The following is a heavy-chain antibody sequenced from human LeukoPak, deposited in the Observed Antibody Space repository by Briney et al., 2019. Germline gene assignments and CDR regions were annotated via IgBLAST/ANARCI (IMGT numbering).Heavy chain of an antibody. CDR3: ARDRSPMFDTSDAFDI. CDR1: GGTFSSYA. CDR2: IIPIFGTA. J-gene: IGHJ3*02. Sequence: SVKVSCKASGGTFSSYAISWVRQAPGQGLEWKGGIIPIFGTANYAQKFQGRVTITTDESTSTAYMELSSLRSEDTAVYYCARDRSPMFDTSDAFDIWGQGTMVTVSS. D-gene: IGHD2-2*01. V-gene: IGHV1-69*05.